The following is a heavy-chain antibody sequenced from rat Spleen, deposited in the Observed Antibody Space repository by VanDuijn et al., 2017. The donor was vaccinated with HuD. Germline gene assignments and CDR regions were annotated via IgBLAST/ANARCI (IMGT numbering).Heavy chain of an antibody. CDR1: GFSLTSNG. CDR2: ISSGGNT. Sequence: QVQLKESGPGLVQPSQTLSLTCTVSGFSLTSNGVSWVRQPPGEGLEWIAAISSGGNTYYNSALKSRLSISRDTSKSQVFLKMNSLQTEDTATYFCTRESLPGYNSHWFVYWGQGTLVTVSS. CDR3: TRESLPGYNSHWFVY. J-gene: IGHJ3*01. V-gene: IGHV2S8*01. D-gene: IGHD1-4*01.